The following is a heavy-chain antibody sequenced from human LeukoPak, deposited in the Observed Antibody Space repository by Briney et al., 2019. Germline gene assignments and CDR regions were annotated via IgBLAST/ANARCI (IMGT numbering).Heavy chain of an antibody. J-gene: IGHJ6*04. V-gene: IGHV3-48*03. Sequence: GSLRLSCAASGFTFSSYEMSWVRQAPGKGLEWVSAISGSGGSTYYADSVKGRFTISRDNAKNSLYLQMNSLRAEDTAVYYCAELGITMIGGVWGKGTTVTISS. CDR3: AELGITMIGGV. D-gene: IGHD3-10*02. CDR2: ISGSGGST. CDR1: GFTFSSYE.